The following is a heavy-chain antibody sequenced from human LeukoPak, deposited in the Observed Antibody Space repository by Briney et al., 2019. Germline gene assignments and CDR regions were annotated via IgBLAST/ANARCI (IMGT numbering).Heavy chain of an antibody. CDR2: IYSSGST. Sequence: SETLSLTCSVSGDSIRNNYWSWIRQPPGQGLEWICYIYSSGSTTYNPSLKSRITISLDTSKNQFSLNLSSVTAADTAVYYCARRGGRTRGFWYFDLWGRGTLVTVSS. J-gene: IGHJ2*01. V-gene: IGHV4-59*01. D-gene: IGHD3-16*01. CDR1: GDSIRNNY. CDR3: ARRGGRTRGFWYFDL.